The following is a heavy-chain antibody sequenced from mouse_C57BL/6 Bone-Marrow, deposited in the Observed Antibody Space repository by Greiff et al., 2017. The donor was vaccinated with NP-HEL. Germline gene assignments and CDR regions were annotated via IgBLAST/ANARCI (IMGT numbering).Heavy chain of an antibody. Sequence: QVQLKQSGAELMKPGASVKLSCKATGYTFTGYWIEWVKQRPGHGLEWIGEILPGSGSTNYNEKFKGKATFTADTSSNTAYMQLSSLTTEDSASYYCARDNDGYYVAYWGQGTLVTVSA. V-gene: IGHV1-9*01. J-gene: IGHJ3*01. CDR3: ARDNDGYYVAY. D-gene: IGHD2-3*01. CDR1: GYTFTGYW. CDR2: ILPGSGST.